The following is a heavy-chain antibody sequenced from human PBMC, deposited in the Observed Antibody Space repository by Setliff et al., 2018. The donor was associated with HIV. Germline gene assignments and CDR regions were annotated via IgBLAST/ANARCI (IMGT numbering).Heavy chain of an antibody. CDR3: ARHAPRNHDLAGVFYPYYMDV. CDR1: GGSISSFY. D-gene: IGHD1-1*01. J-gene: IGHJ6*03. CDR2: IYYSGST. Sequence: LSLTCTVSGGSISSFYWSWIRQPPGKGLEWIGYIYYSGSTSYNPSLKSRVTISVDTSKTQFSRKLSSVTAADTAVYYCARHAPRNHDLAGVFYPYYMDVWGKGTTVTVSS. V-gene: IGHV4-59*08.